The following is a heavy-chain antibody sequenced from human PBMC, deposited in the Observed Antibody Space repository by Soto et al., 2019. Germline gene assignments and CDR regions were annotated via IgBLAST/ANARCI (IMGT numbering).Heavy chain of an antibody. Sequence: EVQLVESGGGLVKPGGSLRLSCAASGFTFSSYSMNWVRQAPGKGLEWVSSISSSSSYIYYADSVKGRFTISRDNAKNSLYLQMNSLRAEDTAVYYCAGSSSRGYYYYYMDVWGKGTTVTVSS. J-gene: IGHJ6*03. CDR2: ISSSSSYI. D-gene: IGHD6-6*01. CDR1: GFTFSSYS. CDR3: AGSSSRGYYYYYMDV. V-gene: IGHV3-21*01.